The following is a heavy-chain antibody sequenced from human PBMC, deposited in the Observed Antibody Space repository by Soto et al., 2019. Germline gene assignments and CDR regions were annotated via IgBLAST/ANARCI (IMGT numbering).Heavy chain of an antibody. V-gene: IGHV1-46*03. CDR1: GDTFSRHY. CDR3: ASDYRPYERHHRFDN. Sequence: QEQLVQSGAEVKKPGASVTISCKASGDTFSRHYIHWVRQAPGQGLEWMGVINPTGASTSYAQKFQGRVAVTRDTSTSTISMELRSLRSEDTAVYFCASDYRPYERHHRFDNWGQGTMVTVSS. J-gene: IGHJ3*02. D-gene: IGHD5-12*01. CDR2: INPTGAST.